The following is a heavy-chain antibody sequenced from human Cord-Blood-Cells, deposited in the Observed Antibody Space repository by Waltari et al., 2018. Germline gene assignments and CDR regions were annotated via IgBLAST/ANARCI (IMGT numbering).Heavy chain of an antibody. D-gene: IGHD3-10*01. Sequence: EVQLVESGGGLIQSGGSLRLSCAASGFTVSSNYMSWVRQAPGKGLEWVSVIYSGGSTYYADSVKGRFTISRDNSKNTLYLQMNSLRAEDTAVYYCARWSRELLPYGMDVWGQGTTVTVSS. CDR1: GFTVSSNY. V-gene: IGHV3-53*01. CDR3: ARWSRELLPYGMDV. J-gene: IGHJ6*02. CDR2: IYSGGST.